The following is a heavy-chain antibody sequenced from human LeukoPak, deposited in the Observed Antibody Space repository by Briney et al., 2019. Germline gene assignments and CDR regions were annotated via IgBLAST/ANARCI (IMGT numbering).Heavy chain of an antibody. V-gene: IGHV4-34*01. CDR2: INHSGST. CDR3: ARRRYYYGSGRNWFDP. J-gene: IGHJ5*02. CDR1: GDSITNYY. Sequence: SETLSLTCTVSGDSITNYYWSWIRQPPGKGLEWIGEINHSGSTNYNPSLKSRVTISVDTSKNQFSLKLSSVTAADTAVYYCARRRYYYGSGRNWFDPWGQGTLVTVSS. D-gene: IGHD3-10*01.